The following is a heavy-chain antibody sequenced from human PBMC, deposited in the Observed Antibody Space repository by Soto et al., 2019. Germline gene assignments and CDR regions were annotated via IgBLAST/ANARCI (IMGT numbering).Heavy chain of an antibody. CDR1: GGSISSYY. D-gene: IGHD4-17*01. J-gene: IGHJ4*02. CDR2: IYSSGST. CDR3: ARWGDYGGNSKYYFDY. Sequence: SETLSLTCTVSGGSISSYYWSWIRQPAGKGLEWIGRIYSSGSTNYNPSLKSRVTMSVDTSKNQFSLKLSSVTAADTAAYYCARWGDYGGNSKYYFDYWGQGTLVTVSS. V-gene: IGHV4-4*07.